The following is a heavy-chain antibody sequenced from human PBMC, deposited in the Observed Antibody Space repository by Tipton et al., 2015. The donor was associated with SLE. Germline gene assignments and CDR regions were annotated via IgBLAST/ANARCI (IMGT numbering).Heavy chain of an antibody. CDR1: GGSFSGYY. V-gene: IGHV4-34*01. D-gene: IGHD3-10*01. Sequence: AGLVKPSETLSLTCAVYGGSFSGYYWSWIRQSPGKGLEWIGEINHSGSTNYNPSLKSRVTISGDTSKNQFSLKLTSVTAADTAVYYCARRGAFGFDPWGQGTLVTVSS. J-gene: IGHJ5*02. CDR3: ARRGAFGFDP. CDR2: INHSGST.